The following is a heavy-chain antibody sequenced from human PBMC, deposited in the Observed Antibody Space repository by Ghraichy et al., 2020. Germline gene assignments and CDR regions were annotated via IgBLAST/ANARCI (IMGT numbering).Heavy chain of an antibody. D-gene: IGHD2-2*01. CDR1: GFTFTSYA. V-gene: IGHV3-23*01. J-gene: IGHJ6*02. CDR3: AKDRPDVSNSPRYMYLSTYYYGMDV. Sequence: GGSLRLSCAASGFTFTSYAMSWVRQAPGKGLEWVSGISGSGGSTYYADSVKGRFTISRDNSKNTLYLQMNSLRAEDTAVYYCAKDRPDVSNSPRYMYLSTYYYGMDVWGQGTTVTVSS. CDR2: ISGSGGST.